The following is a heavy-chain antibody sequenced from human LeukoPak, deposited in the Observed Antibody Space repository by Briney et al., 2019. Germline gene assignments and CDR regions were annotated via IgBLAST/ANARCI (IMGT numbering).Heavy chain of an antibody. V-gene: IGHV3-11*04. CDR3: AKGPQKLEPPTVFDY. J-gene: IGHJ4*02. CDR1: GFTFSDYY. CDR2: ISSSGSTI. D-gene: IGHD1-1*01. Sequence: GGSLRLSCAASGFTFSDYYMSWIRQAPGKGLEWVSYISSSGSTIYYADSVKGRFTISRDNAKNTLYLQMNSLRAEDTAVYYCAKGPQKLEPPTVFDYWGQGTLVTVSS.